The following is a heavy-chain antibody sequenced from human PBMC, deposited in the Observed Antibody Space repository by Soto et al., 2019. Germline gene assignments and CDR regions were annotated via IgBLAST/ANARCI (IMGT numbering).Heavy chain of an antibody. CDR1: GGSISSGGYY. J-gene: IGHJ5*02. V-gene: IGHV4-31*03. CDR3: ARLFPKYCSGGSCQRNWFDP. Sequence: PSETLSLTCTVSGGSISSGGYYWSWIRQHPGKGLEWIGYIYYSGSTYYNPSLKSRVTISVDTSKNQFSLKLSSVTAADTAVYYCARLFPKYCSGGSCQRNWFDPWGQGTLVTVSS. D-gene: IGHD2-15*01. CDR2: IYYSGST.